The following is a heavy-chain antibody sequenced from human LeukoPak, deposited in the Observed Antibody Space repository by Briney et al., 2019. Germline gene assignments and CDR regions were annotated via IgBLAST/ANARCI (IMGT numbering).Heavy chain of an antibody. CDR2: IYHTGST. D-gene: IGHD3-16*02. CDR3: ARDKDDYVWGTYRW. CDR1: GYSISSGYY. J-gene: IGHJ4*02. V-gene: IGHV4-38-2*01. Sequence: PSETLSLTCAVSGYSISSGYYWGWVPQAPGKGLEWIGSIYHTGSTDYNPSLKSRLTISVDMSKNQFSLNLRSVTAADTAVYYCARDKDDYVWGTYRWWGQGMLVTVSS.